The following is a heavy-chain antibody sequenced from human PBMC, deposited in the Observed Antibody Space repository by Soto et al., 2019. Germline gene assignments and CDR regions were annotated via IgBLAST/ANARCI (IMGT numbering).Heavy chain of an antibody. CDR3: ARVVGAASDDNWGWFFDS. Sequence: EVQLLESAGDLVQPGGSLRLSCAASGFTLRNYAMSWVRQAPGKGLEWVSAISRSGDSTYYAGSVKGRCTISRDNSETTLFLQMNSLRDEDTAIFYGARVVGAASDDNWGWFFDSWGRGTLITVSS. CDR2: ISRSGDST. V-gene: IGHV3-23*01. CDR1: GFTLRNYA. D-gene: IGHD1-1*01. J-gene: IGHJ2*01.